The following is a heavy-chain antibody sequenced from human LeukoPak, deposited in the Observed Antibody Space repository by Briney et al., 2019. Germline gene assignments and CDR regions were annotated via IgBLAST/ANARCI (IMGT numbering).Heavy chain of an antibody. CDR3: ARDQGATTVYYYYGMDV. CDR1: GFTFSSYA. D-gene: IGHD1-26*01. Sequence: GGSLRLSCAASGFTFSSYAMHWVRQAPGKGLEWVAVIPYDGSNKYYADSVKGRFTISRDNSKNTLYLQMNSLRAEDTAVYYCARDQGATTVYYYYGMDVWGQGTTVTVSS. J-gene: IGHJ6*02. V-gene: IGHV3-30-3*01. CDR2: IPYDGSNK.